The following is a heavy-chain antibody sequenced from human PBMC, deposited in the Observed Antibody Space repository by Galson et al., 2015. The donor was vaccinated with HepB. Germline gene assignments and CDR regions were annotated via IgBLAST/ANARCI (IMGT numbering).Heavy chain of an antibody. J-gene: IGHJ4*02. D-gene: IGHD1-26*01. Sequence: SVKVSCKASGYTFTSYGISWARQAPGQGLEWMGWISGYNGNTNYAQKLQGRVTMTTDTSTSTAYMELRSLRSDDTAGYYCARESYSGSYYGYFDYWGQGTLVTVSS. CDR3: ARESYSGSYYGYFDY. CDR1: GYTFTSYG. CDR2: ISGYNGNT. V-gene: IGHV1-18*01.